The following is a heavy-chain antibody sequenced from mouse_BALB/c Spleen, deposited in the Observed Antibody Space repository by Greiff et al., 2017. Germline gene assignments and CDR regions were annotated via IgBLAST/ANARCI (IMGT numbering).Heavy chain of an antibody. V-gene: IGHV5-17*02. CDR2: ISSGSSTI. CDR1: GFTFSSFG. J-gene: IGHJ2*01. Sequence: EVMLVESGGGLVQPGGSRKLSCAASGFTFSSFGMHWVRQAPEKGLEWVAYISSGSSTIYYADTVKGRFTISRDNPKNTLFLQMTSLRSEDTAMYYCARDTTATGFDYWGQGTTLTVSS. D-gene: IGHD1-2*01. CDR3: ARDTTATGFDY.